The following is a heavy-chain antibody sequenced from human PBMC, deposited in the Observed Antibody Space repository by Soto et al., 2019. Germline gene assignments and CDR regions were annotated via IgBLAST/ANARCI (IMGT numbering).Heavy chain of an antibody. V-gene: IGHV4-59*01. J-gene: IGHJ4*02. CDR3: AREGYNFGPFDY. CDR1: GGSLSRYY. D-gene: IGHD5-18*01. CDR2: ISYSGTT. Sequence: PSETLSLTCTVSGGSLSRYYWSWIRRPPGMGLEWIASISYSGTTNYNSSLKSRVTISIDTSKNQFSLKFNSVTAADTAVYYCAREGYNFGPFDYWGQGALVTVSS.